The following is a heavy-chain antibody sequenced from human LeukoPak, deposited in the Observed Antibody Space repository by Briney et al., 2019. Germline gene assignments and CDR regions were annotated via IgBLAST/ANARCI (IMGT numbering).Heavy chain of an antibody. CDR2: IKQDGSEK. CDR1: GFTFSSYW. Sequence: GGSLRLSCAASGFTFSSYWMSWVRQAPGEGLEWVANIKQDGSEKYYVDSVKGRFTISRDNAKNSLYLQMNSLRAEDTAVYYCAREGFLTMSQINWFDPWGQGTLVTVSS. J-gene: IGHJ5*02. V-gene: IGHV3-7*01. D-gene: IGHD3-10*02. CDR3: AREGFLTMSQINWFDP.